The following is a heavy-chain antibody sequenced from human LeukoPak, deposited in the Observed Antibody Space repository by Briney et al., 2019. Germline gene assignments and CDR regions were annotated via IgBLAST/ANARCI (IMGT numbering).Heavy chain of an antibody. CDR1: GGTFSSYA. D-gene: IGHD4-17*01. CDR2: IIPIFGTA. Sequence: SSVKVSCKASGGTFSSYAISWVRQAPGQGLEWMGGIIPIFGTANYAQKFQGRVTITTDESTSTAYMELSSLRSEDTTEYYCAREGGYGDYESWGQGTLVTVSS. V-gene: IGHV1-69*05. J-gene: IGHJ5*02. CDR3: AREGGYGDYES.